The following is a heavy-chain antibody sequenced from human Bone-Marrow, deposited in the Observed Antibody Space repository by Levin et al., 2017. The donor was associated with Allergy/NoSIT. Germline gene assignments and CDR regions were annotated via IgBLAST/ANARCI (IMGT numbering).Heavy chain of an antibody. Sequence: AASVKVSCKASGGTFSTYAISWVRQAPGQGLEWMGGIIPMFGTLNYAQKFQGRVTITADESTNTAYMELSSLRSEDSAIYYCAIRYYDSSDSWGQGTLVTVSS. J-gene: IGHJ4*02. V-gene: IGHV1-69*13. CDR2: IIPMFGTL. D-gene: IGHD3-22*01. CDR3: AIRYYDSSDS. CDR1: GGTFSTYA.